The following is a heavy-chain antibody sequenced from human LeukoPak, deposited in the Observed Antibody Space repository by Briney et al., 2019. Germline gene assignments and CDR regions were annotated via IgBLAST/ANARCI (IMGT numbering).Heavy chain of an antibody. CDR2: INPSGGST. CDR3: ARVLAIYGSGSSFAFDI. J-gene: IGHJ3*02. Sequence: ASVKVSCKASGYTFTSYYMHWVRRAPGQGLEWMGIINPSGGSTSYAQKFQGRVTMTRDTSTSTVYMELSSLRSEDTAVYYCARVLAIYGSGSSFAFDIWGQGTMVTVSS. D-gene: IGHD3-10*01. CDR1: GYTFTSYY. V-gene: IGHV1-46*01.